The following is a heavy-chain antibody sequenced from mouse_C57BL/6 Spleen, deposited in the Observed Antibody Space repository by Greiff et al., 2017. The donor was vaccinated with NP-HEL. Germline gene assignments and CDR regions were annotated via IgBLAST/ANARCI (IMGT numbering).Heavy chain of an antibody. J-gene: IGHJ4*01. D-gene: IGHD1-1*01. Sequence: QVQLQQPGAELVKPGASVKLSCKASGYTFTSYWMHWVKQRPGQGLEWIGMIHPNSGSTNYNEKFKSKATLTVDKSSSTAYMQLSSLTSEDSAVYYCARAGKEVTTVVEDYYAMDYWGQGTSVTVSS. CDR3: ARAGKEVTTVVEDYYAMDY. CDR1: GYTFTSYW. V-gene: IGHV1-64*01. CDR2: IHPNSGST.